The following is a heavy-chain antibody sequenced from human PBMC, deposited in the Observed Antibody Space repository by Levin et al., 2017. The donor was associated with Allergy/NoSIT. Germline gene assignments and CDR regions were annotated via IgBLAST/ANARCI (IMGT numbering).Heavy chain of an antibody. J-gene: IGHJ3*02. CDR1: GYTFPSYY. CDR2: INPSGGST. D-gene: IGHD6-19*01. Sequence: KISCKASGYTFPSYYMHWVRQAPGQGLEWMGIINPSGGSTSYAQKFQGRVTMTRDTSTSTVYMELSSLRSEDTAVYYCARVQSQWLVRGSAFDIWGQGTMVTVSS. V-gene: IGHV1-46*01. CDR3: ARVQSQWLVRGSAFDI.